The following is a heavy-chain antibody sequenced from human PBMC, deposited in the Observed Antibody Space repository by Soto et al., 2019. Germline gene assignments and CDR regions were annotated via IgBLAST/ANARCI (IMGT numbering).Heavy chain of an antibody. Sequence: SETLSLTCTVSGGSISSYYWSWIRQPPGKGLEWIGYIYYSGSTNYNPSLKSRVTISVDTSKNQFSLKLSSVTAADTAVYYCARRDSIASIDYWGQGTLVTVSS. CDR2: IYYSGST. D-gene: IGHD6-6*01. V-gene: IGHV4-59*08. CDR3: ARRDSIASIDY. J-gene: IGHJ4*02. CDR1: GGSISSYY.